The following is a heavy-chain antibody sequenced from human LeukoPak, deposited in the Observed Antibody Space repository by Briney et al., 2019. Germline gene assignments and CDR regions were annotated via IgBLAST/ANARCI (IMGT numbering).Heavy chain of an antibody. D-gene: IGHD6-6*01. J-gene: IGHJ3*02. Sequence: SETLSLTCTVSGGSISSGGHYWSWIRQPPGKGLEWIGYIYHSGSTYYNPSLKSRVTISVDRSKNQFSLKLSSVTAADTAVYYCARSVASIAARLDAFDIWGQGTMVTVSS. CDR3: ARSVASIAARLDAFDI. CDR2: IYHSGST. CDR1: GGSISSGGHY. V-gene: IGHV4-30-2*01.